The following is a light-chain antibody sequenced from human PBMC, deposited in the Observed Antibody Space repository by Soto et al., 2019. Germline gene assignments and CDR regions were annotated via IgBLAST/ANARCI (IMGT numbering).Light chain of an antibody. J-gene: IGKJ1*01. CDR3: HQYNSPQWP. CDR2: SAS. V-gene: IGKV3-20*01. Sequence: ENVLTQSPGILSLSPGERATLSCRASQTINGNYLAWYQQRPGQAPSLLISSASKRATGVPDKFSGSGSGTDFTLTISRLGPEDSAVYYCHQYNSPQWPFGQGTKVEI. CDR1: QTINGNY.